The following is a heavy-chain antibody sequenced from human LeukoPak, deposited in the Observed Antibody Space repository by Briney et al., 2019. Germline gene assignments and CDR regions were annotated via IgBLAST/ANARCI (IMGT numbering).Heavy chain of an antibody. CDR1: GFTFSDYS. CDR3: AGGSGWIIES. V-gene: IGHV3-7*01. J-gene: IGHJ4*02. D-gene: IGHD6-19*01. CDR2: IKQDGSEK. Sequence: GGSLRLSCAASGFTFSDYSMNWVRQAPGKGLEWVANIKQDGSEKYYVDAVKGRFTISRDNAKNSVYLQMNSLRAEDTAVYYCAGGSGWIIESWGQGSLVTVSS.